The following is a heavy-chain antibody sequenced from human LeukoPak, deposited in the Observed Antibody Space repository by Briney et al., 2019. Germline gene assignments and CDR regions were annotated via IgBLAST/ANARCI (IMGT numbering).Heavy chain of an antibody. J-gene: IGHJ4*02. CDR3: ASGGALWFGESKFDY. Sequence: GSLRLSCPASGFTFSSYWMSWVRQAPGKGLEWVANINQDGSEMYYVDSVKGRFTISRDNPKNSLYLQMNSLRAEDTAVYYCASGGALWFGESKFDYWGQGTLVTVSS. D-gene: IGHD3-10*01. V-gene: IGHV3-7*03. CDR1: GFTFSSYW. CDR2: INQDGSEM.